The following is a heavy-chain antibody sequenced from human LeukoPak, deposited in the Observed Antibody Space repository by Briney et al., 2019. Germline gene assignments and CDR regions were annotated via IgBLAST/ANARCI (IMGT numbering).Heavy chain of an antibody. D-gene: IGHD1-26*01. J-gene: IGHJ4*02. CDR2: IYYSGST. CDR1: GGSISSSSYY. V-gene: IGHV4-39*01. Sequence: SETLSLTCTASGGSISSSSYYWGWIRQPPGKGLEWIGSIYYSGSTYYNPSLKSRVTISVDTSKNQFSLKLSSVTAADTAVYYRARYSGSYYVDYWGQGTLVTVSS. CDR3: ARYSGSYYVDY.